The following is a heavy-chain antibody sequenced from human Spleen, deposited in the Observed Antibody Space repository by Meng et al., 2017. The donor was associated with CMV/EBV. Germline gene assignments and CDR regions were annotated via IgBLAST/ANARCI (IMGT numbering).Heavy chain of an antibody. CDR1: GFTFSSYA. J-gene: IGHJ4*02. CDR3: ARGMTTVTHGGDY. V-gene: IGHV3-30-3*01. D-gene: IGHD4-17*01. CDR2: ISYDGSNK. Sequence: QVQLVESXXXXXQXXRXXRLSCAASGFTFSSYAMHWVRQAPGKGLEWVAVISYDGSNKYYADSVKGRFTISRDNSKNTLYLQMNSLRAEDTAVYYCARGMTTVTHGGDYWGQGTLVTVSS.